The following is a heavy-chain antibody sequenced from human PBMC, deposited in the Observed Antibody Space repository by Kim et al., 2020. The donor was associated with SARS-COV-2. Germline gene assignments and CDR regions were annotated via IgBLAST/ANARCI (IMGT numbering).Heavy chain of an antibody. V-gene: IGHV1-2*02. D-gene: IGHD2-15*01. CDR2: VIPNNGAT. J-gene: IGHJ4*02. CDR3: TRVYVKSSGGFFY. CDR1: GYTFTDYY. Sequence: ASVKVSCKASGYTFTDYYLHWLRQAPGQGPEWMGWVIPNNGATNYAQRFQGRVTMTWDTSISTAYMELTRLKSDDTAIYYCTRVYVKSSGGFFYWGQGTLVTVSS.